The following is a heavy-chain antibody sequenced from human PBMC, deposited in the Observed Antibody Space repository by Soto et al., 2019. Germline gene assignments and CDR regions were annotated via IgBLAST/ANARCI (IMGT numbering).Heavy chain of an antibody. CDR1: GVSISSGNW. Sequence: SETLSLTCAVSGVSISSGNWWTWVRQTPQRGLEYIGEIFHDGTANYYPSFERRVAISVDTSKNQFSPKLTSVTAADTAIYFCARLVYDTRLNYMYFDFWGQGTLVTVSS. D-gene: IGHD3-10*01. V-gene: IGHV4-4*02. CDR2: IFHDGTA. CDR3: ARLVYDTRLNYMYFDF. J-gene: IGHJ4*02.